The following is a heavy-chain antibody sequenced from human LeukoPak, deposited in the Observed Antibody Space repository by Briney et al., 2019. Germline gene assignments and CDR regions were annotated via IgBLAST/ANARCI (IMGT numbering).Heavy chain of an antibody. CDR2: INPNSGGT. D-gene: IGHD5-24*01. V-gene: IGHV1-2*02. J-gene: IGHJ4*02. Sequence: ASVNVSCKASGYTFTGYYIHWVRQVPGQGLEWMGWINPNSGGTNCAQKFQGRVTMTRDTSMSTAYMELSRLRSDDTAVYYCARDRAVATIGGVDFWGQGTLVTVSS. CDR1: GYTFTGYY. CDR3: ARDRAVATIGGVDF.